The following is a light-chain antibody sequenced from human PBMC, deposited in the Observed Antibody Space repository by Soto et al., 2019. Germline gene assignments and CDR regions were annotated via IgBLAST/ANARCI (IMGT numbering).Light chain of an antibody. J-gene: IGKJ3*01. CDR3: QQSYSTLFT. CDR1: QSISSY. V-gene: IGKV1-39*01. Sequence: DIQMTQSPSSLSASVGDRVTITCRASQSISSYLNWYQQKPGKAPKLLIYAASSLQSGVPSRFSGSGSGTDLTLTMSSLQPEDFATYYCQQSYSTLFTFGPGTKVDIK. CDR2: AAS.